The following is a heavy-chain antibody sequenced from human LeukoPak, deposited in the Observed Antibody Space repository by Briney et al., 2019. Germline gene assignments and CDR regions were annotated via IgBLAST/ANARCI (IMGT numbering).Heavy chain of an antibody. D-gene: IGHD3-10*01. V-gene: IGHV5-51*01. Sequence: SDTRYSPSFQGQVTISADKSISTAYLQWSSLKASDTPMYYCARHSPFTMVRGVIRAFDIWGQGTMVTVSS. CDR3: ARHSPFTMVRGVIRAFDI. CDR2: SDT. J-gene: IGHJ3*02.